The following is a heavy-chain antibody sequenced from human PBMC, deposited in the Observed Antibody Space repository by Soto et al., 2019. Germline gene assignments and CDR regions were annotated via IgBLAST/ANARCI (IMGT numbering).Heavy chain of an antibody. V-gene: IGHV1-8*01. D-gene: IGHD3-3*01. CDR1: GYTFTSYD. CDR2: MNPNSGNT. CDR3: ARGGGITIFGVVIPHDAFDI. J-gene: IGHJ3*02. Sequence: ASVKVSCKASGYTFTSYDINWVRQATGQGLEWMGWMNPNSGNTGYAQKFQGRVNMTRNTSISTAYMELSSLRSEDTAVYYCARGGGITIFGVVIPHDAFDIWGQGTMVTVSS.